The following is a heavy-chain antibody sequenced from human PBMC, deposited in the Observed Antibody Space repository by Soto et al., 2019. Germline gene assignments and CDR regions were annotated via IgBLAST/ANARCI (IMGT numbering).Heavy chain of an antibody. D-gene: IGHD5-18*01. CDR1: GGSISSYY. J-gene: IGHJ4*02. Sequence: SETLSLTCTVSGGSISSYYWSWIRQPPGKGLEWIGYIYYSGSTNYNPSLKSRVTISVDTSKNQFYLKLSSVTAADTAVYYCARRYGYSFDYWGQGTLVTVSS. V-gene: IGHV4-59*08. CDR3: ARRYGYSFDY. CDR2: IYYSGST.